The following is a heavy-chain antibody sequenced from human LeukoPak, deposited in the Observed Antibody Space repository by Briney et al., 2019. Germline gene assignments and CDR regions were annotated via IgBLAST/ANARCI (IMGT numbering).Heavy chain of an antibody. CDR3: ARGNQPPQYYYYYYYMDV. Sequence: GASVKVSCKASGYTFTSYDINWVRQATGQGLEWMGWMNPNSGNTGYAQKFQGRVTITRNTSISTAYMELSSLRSEDTAVYYCARGNQPPQYYYYYYYMDVWGKGTTVTVSS. V-gene: IGHV1-8*03. CDR2: MNPNSGNT. CDR1: GYTFTSYD. J-gene: IGHJ6*03. D-gene: IGHD1-14*01.